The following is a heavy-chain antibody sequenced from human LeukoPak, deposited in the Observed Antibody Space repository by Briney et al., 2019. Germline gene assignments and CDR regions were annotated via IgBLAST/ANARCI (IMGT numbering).Heavy chain of an antibody. CDR1: GFNFSNYD. J-gene: IGHJ4*02. Sequence: GGSVTLSCGASGFNFSNYDMSWLHQAPRMGLQWVSTISGSGGTTYYADSVKGRFTISRDNSKNTLFLQMNSMRAEDTAVYYCAKIYSRYFDYWGQGTLVTVSS. CDR3: AKIYSRYFDY. CDR2: ISGSGGTT. V-gene: IGHV3-23*01. D-gene: IGHD5-18*01.